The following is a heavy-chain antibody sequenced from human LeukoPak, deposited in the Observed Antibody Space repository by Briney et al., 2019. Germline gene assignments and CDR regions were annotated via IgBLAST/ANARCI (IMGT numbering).Heavy chain of an antibody. CDR2: IYPGDSHI. CDR1: GCSFTGYW. J-gene: IGHJ3*02. D-gene: IGHD2-21*01. V-gene: IGHV5-51*01. CDR3: SRQNSLNAFDI. Sequence: GESLKISCQGIGCSFTGYWIGWVRQMPGKGLEWMAMIYPGDSHIRYSPSFQSQVTISADKSINTAHLQWSSLKASDTAIYYCSRQNSLNAFDIWGQGTMVTVSS.